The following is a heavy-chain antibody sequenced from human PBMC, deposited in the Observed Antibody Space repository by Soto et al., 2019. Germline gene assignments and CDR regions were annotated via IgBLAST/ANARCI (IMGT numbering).Heavy chain of an antibody. D-gene: IGHD1-26*01. CDR2: IDYSGDTT. J-gene: IGHJ4*02. CDR3: AKFASGSYPYYFDY. Sequence: PGGSLRLSCAASGFTFGSFTMNLVRQAPGKGLEWVSCIDYSGDTTYYADSVKGRFTISRDNSKDTLYLQMNSLRVEDTGAYYCAKFASGSYPYYFDYWGQGTMVTVSS. V-gene: IGHV3-23*01. CDR1: GFTFGSFT.